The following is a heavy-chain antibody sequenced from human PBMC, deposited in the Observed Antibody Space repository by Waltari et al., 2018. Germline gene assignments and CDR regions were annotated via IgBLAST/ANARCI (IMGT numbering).Heavy chain of an antibody. V-gene: IGHV4-34*01. Sequence: QVQLQQWGAGLLKPSETLSLTCAVYGGSFSGYSWSWIRQPPGKGLEWIGEINHSGSTNYNPSLKSRVTISVDTSKNQFSLKLSSVTAADTAVYYCARLYYDFWSGYSSYYYHYGMDVWGQGTTVTVSS. D-gene: IGHD3-3*01. CDR2: INHSGST. J-gene: IGHJ6*02. CDR3: ARLYYDFWSGYSSYYYHYGMDV. CDR1: GGSFSGYS.